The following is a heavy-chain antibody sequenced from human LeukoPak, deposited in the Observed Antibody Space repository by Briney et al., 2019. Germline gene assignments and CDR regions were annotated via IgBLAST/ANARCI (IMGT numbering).Heavy chain of an antibody. J-gene: IGHJ6*02. V-gene: IGHV3-30-3*01. CDR1: GFTFSSYA. D-gene: IGHD3-10*01. Sequence: TGRSLRLSCAASGFTFSSYAMHWVRQAPGKGLEWVAVISYDGSNKYYADSVKGRFTISRDNSKNTLYLQMNSLRAEDTAVYYCARDSYYYGSGSYSYYYYYGMDVWGQGTMVTVSS. CDR2: ISYDGSNK. CDR3: ARDSYYYGSGSYSYYYYYGMDV.